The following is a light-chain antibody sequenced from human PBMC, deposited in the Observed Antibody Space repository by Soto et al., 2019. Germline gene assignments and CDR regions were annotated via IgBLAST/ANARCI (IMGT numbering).Light chain of an antibody. CDR3: QQLKSYPLL. CDR1: QDINSY. CDR2: DAS. Sequence: DIQLTQSPSFLSASVGDRVTITCRASQDINSYLAWYQQKPGEAPKLLIYDASTLQSGVPSRFRGSGSGTEFTLTISSLQHEDFPTYSCQQLKSYPLLFGGGTKADIK. V-gene: IGKV1-9*01. J-gene: IGKJ4*01.